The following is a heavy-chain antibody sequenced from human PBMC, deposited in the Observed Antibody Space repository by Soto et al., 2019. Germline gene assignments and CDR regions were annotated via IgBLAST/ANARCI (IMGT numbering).Heavy chain of an antibody. V-gene: IGHV4-30-4*01. CDR1: GGSISNPDYY. Sequence: PSETLSLTCTVSGGSISNPDYYWNWIRQPPGKGLEWIGSIFYSGETSYNPSLKSQLNISVDTSKNQFSLSLRSVTASDTAVYFRAREGRLQSLDYWGQGTVVTVSS. J-gene: IGHJ4*02. CDR2: IFYSGET. CDR3: AREGRLQSLDY. D-gene: IGHD4-4*01.